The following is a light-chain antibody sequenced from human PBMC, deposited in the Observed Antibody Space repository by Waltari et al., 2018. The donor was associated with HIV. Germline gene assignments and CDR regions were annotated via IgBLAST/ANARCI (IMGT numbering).Light chain of an antibody. V-gene: IGLV1-51*02. J-gene: IGLJ1*01. CDR3: GTWDTSLTSGYV. Sequence: QSVLTQPPSVSAAPGQKVTISCSGSRSNIGDNYVSWYQQLPGTAPKLLIYENNQRPSGMPDRFSGSKSATSATLDITGLQTGDEADYYCGTWDTSLTSGYVFGTGTKVTVL. CDR1: RSNIGDNY. CDR2: ENN.